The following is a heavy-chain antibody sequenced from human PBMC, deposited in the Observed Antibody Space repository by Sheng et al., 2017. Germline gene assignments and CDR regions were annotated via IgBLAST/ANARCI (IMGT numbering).Heavy chain of an antibody. CDR1: GFAFSSHS. V-gene: IGHV3-23*04. CDR3: VKDRLTGGSPYFAY. CDR2: VGGRGDIT. Sequence: EVQLVESGGGLIQPGGSLRLFCAASGFAFSSHSMSWVRQAPGKGLEWVSVVGGRGDITSYADSVKGRFTISRDNSKNTLHLQMDGLRAEDTAIYYCVKDRLTGGSPYFAYWGQGTLVTVSS. D-gene: IGHD2-15*01. J-gene: IGHJ4*02.